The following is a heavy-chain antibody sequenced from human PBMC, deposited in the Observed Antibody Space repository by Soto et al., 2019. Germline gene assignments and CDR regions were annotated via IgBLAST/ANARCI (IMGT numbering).Heavy chain of an antibody. V-gene: IGHV3-23*01. CDR2: ISATGGST. J-gene: IGHJ4*02. CDR1: GFTFTSYA. Sequence: GGSLRLSCAASGFTFTSYAMSWVRQAPGKGLDWVSTISATGGSTYYAGSVKGRFTISRDNSKNTLFLQMDSLRAEDTAVYYCATRRRMGATLYFFDYWGQGTLVTVS. CDR3: ATRRRMGATLYFFDY. D-gene: IGHD1-26*01.